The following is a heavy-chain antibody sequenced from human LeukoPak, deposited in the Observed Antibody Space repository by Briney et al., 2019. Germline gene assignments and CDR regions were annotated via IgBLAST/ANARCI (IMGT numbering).Heavy chain of an antibody. J-gene: IGHJ5*02. CDR2: INTASGVA. D-gene: IGHD1-7*01. CDR3: ARDWDPITGTTRWFDP. Sequence: ASVKVSCKASGYTFTGYYVHWVRQAPGQGLEWMAWINTASGVANYAQKFQSRVTLTRDKSITTVYMELSSLRSDDTALYYCARDWDPITGTTRWFDPWGQGTLVTVSS. CDR1: GYTFTGYY. V-gene: IGHV1-2*02.